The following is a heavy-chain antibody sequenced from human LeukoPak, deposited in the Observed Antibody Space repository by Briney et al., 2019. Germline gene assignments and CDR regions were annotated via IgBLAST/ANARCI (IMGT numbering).Heavy chain of an antibody. CDR3: ARRAAMVTGYYYYMDV. Sequence: SETLSLTCTVSGGSISSYYWSWIRQPPGKGLEWIGYIYYSGSTNYNPSLKSRVTISVDTSKNQFSLKLSSVTAADTAVYYCARRAAMVTGYYYYMDVWGKGTTVTVSS. CDR2: IYYSGST. J-gene: IGHJ6*03. V-gene: IGHV4-59*01. D-gene: IGHD5-18*01. CDR1: GGSISSYY.